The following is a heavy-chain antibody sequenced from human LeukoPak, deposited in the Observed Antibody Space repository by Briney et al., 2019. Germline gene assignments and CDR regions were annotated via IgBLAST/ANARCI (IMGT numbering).Heavy chain of an antibody. D-gene: IGHD5-24*01. V-gene: IGHV3-9*03. CDR2: ISWNSGSI. CDR1: GFTFDDYA. Sequence: PGRSLRLSCAASGFTFDDYAMHWVRQAPGKGLEWVSGISWNSGSIGYADSVKGRFTISRDNAKNSLYLQMNSLRAEDMALYYCAKDRGRDGYCDAFDIWGQGTMVTVSS. J-gene: IGHJ3*02. CDR3: AKDRGRDGYCDAFDI.